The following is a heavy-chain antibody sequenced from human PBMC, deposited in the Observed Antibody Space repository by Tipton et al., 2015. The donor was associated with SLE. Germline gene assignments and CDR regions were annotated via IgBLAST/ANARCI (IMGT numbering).Heavy chain of an antibody. J-gene: IGHJ4*02. Sequence: TLSLTCTVSGGSISSSNYYWGWIRQPPGKGLEWIGSIYYTGSTYYNPSLKSRVAISIDTSKDQFSLRLNFVTEADTAVYYCARGINYFGSGSLFRGFDYWGQGILVTVSS. CDR2: IYYTGST. CDR1: GGSISSSNYY. V-gene: IGHV4-39*07. CDR3: ARGINYFGSGSLFRGFDY. D-gene: IGHD3-10*01.